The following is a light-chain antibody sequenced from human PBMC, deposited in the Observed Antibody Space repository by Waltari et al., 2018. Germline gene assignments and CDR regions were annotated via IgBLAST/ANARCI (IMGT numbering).Light chain of an antibody. CDR2: DSS. J-gene: IGKJ1*01. Sequence: EIVLTQSPGTLSLSPGERATLPCRASQSVGRSLAWYQQKPWQAPRLLIYDSSRRATGIPDRFSGSGSGTDFSLTISTLEPEDFAVYYCQHYVRLPATFGQGTKVEI. V-gene: IGKV3-20*01. CDR3: QHYVRLPAT. CDR1: QSVGRS.